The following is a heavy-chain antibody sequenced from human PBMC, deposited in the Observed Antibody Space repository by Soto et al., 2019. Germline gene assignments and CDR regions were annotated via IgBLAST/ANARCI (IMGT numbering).Heavy chain of an antibody. V-gene: IGHV6-1*01. D-gene: IGHD3-9*01. CDR3: ARLEGLATISYYFDF. CDR1: GDSVSSNSAL. J-gene: IGHJ4*02. Sequence: SQTLSLSCAISGDSVSSNSALWNWIRQSPSRGLEWLGRTYYRTKWYNDYAVSVKSRITINPDTSKSQFSLKLNSVTAADSAVCFCARLEGLATISYYFDFWGPGALVTVSS. CDR2: TYYRTKWYN.